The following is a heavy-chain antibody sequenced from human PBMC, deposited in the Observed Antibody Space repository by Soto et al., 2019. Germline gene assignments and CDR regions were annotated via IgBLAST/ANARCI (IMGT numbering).Heavy chain of an antibody. CDR3: GRPHCSGGSCWGWFDP. Sequence: QVQLVQSGAEVRKPGSSVKVSCKASGGTFRRQAIHWVRQAPGHGLEWMGGLIPMSGSPNYAQKFQGRLTITADESTSTVYMELSSLTFDDTAGYFCGRPHCSGGSCWGWFDPWGQGTLVTVSS. D-gene: IGHD2-15*01. CDR2: LIPMSGSP. J-gene: IGHJ5*02. V-gene: IGHV1-69*01. CDR1: GGTFRRQA.